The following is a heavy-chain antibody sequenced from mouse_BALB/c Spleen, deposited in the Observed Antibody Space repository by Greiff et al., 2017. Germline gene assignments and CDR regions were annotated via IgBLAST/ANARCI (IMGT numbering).Heavy chain of an antibody. CDR3: AREFTTVVATYYYAMDY. CDR2: ISYSGST. J-gene: IGHJ4*01. V-gene: IGHV3-8*02. Sequence: VQLKESGPSLVKPSQTLSLTCSVTGDSITSGYWNWIRKFPGNKLEYMGYISYSGSTYYNPSLKSRISITRDTSKNQYYLQLNSVTTEDTATYYCAREFTTVVATYYYAMDYWGQGTSVTVSS. CDR1: GDSITSGY. D-gene: IGHD1-1*01.